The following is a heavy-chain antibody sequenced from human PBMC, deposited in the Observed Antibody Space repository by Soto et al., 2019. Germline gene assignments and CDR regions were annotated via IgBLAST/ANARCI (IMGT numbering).Heavy chain of an antibody. CDR2: IYYSGST. CDR3: ARQYSSSWYGIGWFDP. CDR1: GGSISSSSYY. Sequence: SETLSLTCTVSGGSISSSSYYWGWIRQPPGKGLEWIGSIYYSGSTYYNPSLKSRVTISVDTSKNQFSLKLSSVTAADTAVYYCARQYSSSWYGIGWFDPWGQGTLVTVSS. D-gene: IGHD6-13*01. J-gene: IGHJ5*02. V-gene: IGHV4-39*01.